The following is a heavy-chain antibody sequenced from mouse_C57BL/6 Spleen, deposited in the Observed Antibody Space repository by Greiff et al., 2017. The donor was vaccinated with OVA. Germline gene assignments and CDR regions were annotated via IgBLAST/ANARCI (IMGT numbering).Heavy chain of an antibody. CDR3: ARSYDGSSPCDY. CDR1: GFTFSSYA. Sequence: EVQLVESGGGLVKPGGSLKLSCAASGFTFSSYAMSWVRQTPEKRLEWVATISDGGSYTYYPDNLKGRFTISRDNAKNNLYLQMSHLKSEDTAMYYCARSYDGSSPCDYWGQGTTLTVSS. J-gene: IGHJ2*01. D-gene: IGHD1-1*01. V-gene: IGHV5-4*01. CDR2: ISDGGSYT.